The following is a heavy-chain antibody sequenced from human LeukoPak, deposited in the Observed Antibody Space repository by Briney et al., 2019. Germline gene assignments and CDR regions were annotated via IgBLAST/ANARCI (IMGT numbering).Heavy chain of an antibody. Sequence: SETLSLTCTVSGGSISSYYCSWIRQPPGKGLEWIGYIYYSGSTNYNPSLKSRVTISVDTSKNQFSLKLSSVTAADTAVYYCARVFKGGYGSMDVWGQGTTVTVSS. V-gene: IGHV4-59*01. CDR2: IYYSGST. D-gene: IGHD5-12*01. CDR1: GGSISSYY. CDR3: ARVFKGGYGSMDV. J-gene: IGHJ6*02.